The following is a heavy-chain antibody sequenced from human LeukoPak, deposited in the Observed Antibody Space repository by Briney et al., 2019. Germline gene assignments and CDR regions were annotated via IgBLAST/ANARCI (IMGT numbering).Heavy chain of an antibody. CDR3: AGQGRPGFASGY. V-gene: IGHV4-39*01. CDR2: IYYGGST. CDR1: AGSISSSSYY. Sequence: SETLPLTCTVSAGSISSSSYYWGWIRQPPGKGLEWVGSIYYGGSTFYNPSLKSRVTISVDTAKNQFSLKLSSVTAADTAVYDCAGQGRPGFASGYWGQGTLVTVSS. J-gene: IGHJ4*02. D-gene: IGHD3-10*01.